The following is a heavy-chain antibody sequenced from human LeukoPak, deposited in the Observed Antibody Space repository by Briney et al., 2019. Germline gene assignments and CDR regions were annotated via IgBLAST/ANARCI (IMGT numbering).Heavy chain of an antibody. CDR3: ARAPSGSYAFDI. V-gene: IGHV1-2*02. Sequence: ASVKVSCKASGYTFTGYYMHWVRQAPGQGLEWMGWINPNSGGTNYAQKFQGRVTMTRDTSISTAYMELSRLRSDDTAVYYCARAPSGSYAFDIWDQGTMVTVSS. J-gene: IGHJ3*02. D-gene: IGHD1-26*01. CDR1: GYTFTGYY. CDR2: INPNSGGT.